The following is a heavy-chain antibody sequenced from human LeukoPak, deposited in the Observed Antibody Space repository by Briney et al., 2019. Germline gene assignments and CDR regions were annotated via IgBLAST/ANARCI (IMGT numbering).Heavy chain of an antibody. CDR1: GGSFSGYY. V-gene: IGHV4-34*01. CDR2: IYHSGIT. Sequence: KTSETLSLTCAVYGGSFSGYYGSWIRQPPGKGLEWIGNIYHSGITYYTPSLKSRVTISVDTSKNQFYLKLSSVTAADTAVYYCARQPSSSGWYLRGGNDAFDIWGQGTMVSVSS. J-gene: IGHJ3*02. CDR3: ARQPSSSGWYLRGGNDAFDI. D-gene: IGHD6-19*01.